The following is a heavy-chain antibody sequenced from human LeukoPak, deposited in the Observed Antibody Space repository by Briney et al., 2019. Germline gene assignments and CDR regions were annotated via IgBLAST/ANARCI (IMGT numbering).Heavy chain of an antibody. Sequence: SETLSLTCTVSGGSISSGGYYWSWIRQQPGKGLEWIGYIYYSGSTYYNPSLKSRVTISVDTSKNQFSLKLSSVTAADTAVYYCAREPGDYGREPFDCWGQGTLVTVSS. CDR3: AREPGDYGREPFDC. CDR2: IYYSGST. CDR1: GGSISSGGYY. D-gene: IGHD4-17*01. V-gene: IGHV4-31*03. J-gene: IGHJ4*02.